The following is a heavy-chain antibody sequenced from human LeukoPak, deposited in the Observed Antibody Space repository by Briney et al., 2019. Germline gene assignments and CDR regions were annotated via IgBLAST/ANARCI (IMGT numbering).Heavy chain of an antibody. D-gene: IGHD3-22*01. CDR2: ISYDGSNK. CDR3: ARDGSPNYYDSSGYYY. J-gene: IGHJ4*02. CDR1: GFTFSSYA. V-gene: IGHV3-30-3*01. Sequence: GGSLRLSCAASGFTFSSYAMHWVRQAPGKGLEWVAAISYDGSNKYYADSVKGRFTISRDNSKNTLYLQMNSLRAEDTAVYYCARDGSPNYYDSSGYYYWGQGTLVTISS.